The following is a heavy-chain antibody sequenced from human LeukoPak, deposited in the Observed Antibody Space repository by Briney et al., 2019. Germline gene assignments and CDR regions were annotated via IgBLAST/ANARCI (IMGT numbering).Heavy chain of an antibody. J-gene: IGHJ2*01. CDR2: INWSGGST. CDR3: ARAHSSGWYWYFDL. CDR1: GFTFDDDG. Sequence: PLGGSLRLSCAASGFTFDDDGMSGVRPAPGKGLEWVAVINWSGGSTGSADSVKGRFTISRDNAKNSLYLQMNRLRAEDTALYYCARAHSSGWYWYFDLWGRGTLVTVSS. D-gene: IGHD6-19*01. V-gene: IGHV3-20*04.